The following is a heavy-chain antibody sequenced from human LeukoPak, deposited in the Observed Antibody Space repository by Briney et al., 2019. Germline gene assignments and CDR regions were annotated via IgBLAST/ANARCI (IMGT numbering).Heavy chain of an antibody. CDR3: ARVGIYRPGSSYFHH. CDR1: GITFSSSF. D-gene: IGHD3-10*01. Sequence: GGSLRLSCAASGITFSSSFMSWVRQVPGKGLEWVAIIYPACATYTADSVTGRFTISRDTSKNMLNLEMNRLRPEDTAVYFCARVGIYRPGSSYFHHWGQGTLVAVSS. V-gene: IGHV3-66*01. J-gene: IGHJ4*02. CDR2: IYPACAT.